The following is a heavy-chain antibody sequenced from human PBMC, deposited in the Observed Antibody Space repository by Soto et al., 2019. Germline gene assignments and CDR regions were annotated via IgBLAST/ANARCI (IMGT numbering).Heavy chain of an antibody. V-gene: IGHV1-18*01. CDR2: ISAYSGNT. J-gene: IGHJ4*02. CDR1: GYTFTTFG. CDR3: ASAYCSGGSCYLDY. Sequence: QVQLVQSGGEVKKPGAAVKVSCKASGYTFTTFGIVWVRQAPGQGLEWMGWISAYSGNTEYPQKLQGRVTMTIDTSTSTTYVELRSLRSDDTAVYYCASAYCSGGSCYLDYWGQGALVTVSS. D-gene: IGHD2-15*01.